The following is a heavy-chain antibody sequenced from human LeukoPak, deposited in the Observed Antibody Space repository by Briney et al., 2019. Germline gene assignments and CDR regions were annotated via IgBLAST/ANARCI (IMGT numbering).Heavy chain of an antibody. CDR1: GYSFITYW. Sequence: GESLKISCKGSGYSFITYWIGWVRQMPGKGLEWVGIIYPGDSDTRYSPSFQGQVTISADKSINTAYLQWSSLKASDTAIYYCARPLSGNYYYGMDVWGQGTTVTVSS. CDR3: ARPLSGNYYYGMDV. CDR2: IYPGDSDT. V-gene: IGHV5-51*01. J-gene: IGHJ6*02. D-gene: IGHD1-26*01.